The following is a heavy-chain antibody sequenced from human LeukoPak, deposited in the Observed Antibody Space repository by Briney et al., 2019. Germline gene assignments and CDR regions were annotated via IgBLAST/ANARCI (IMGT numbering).Heavy chain of an antibody. CDR1: GGSISDYY. CDR2: IYRGGTI. J-gene: IGHJ5*02. Sequence: SETLSLTCSVSGGSISDYYWSWIRQPPGKGLEWIGYIYRGGTINYNPSVKSRVAMSLDTSKNQISLMLNSVTAADTAIYYCARHWLEAAKTYSYWFDPWGQGTLVTVSS. D-gene: IGHD6-13*01. CDR3: ARHWLEAAKTYSYWFDP. V-gene: IGHV4-4*09.